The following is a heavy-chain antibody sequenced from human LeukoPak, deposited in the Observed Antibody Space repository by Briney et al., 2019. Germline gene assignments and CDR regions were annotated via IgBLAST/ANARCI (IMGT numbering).Heavy chain of an antibody. J-gene: IGHJ6*03. V-gene: IGHV4-39*01. CDR1: GGSIRSSGYY. CDR2: IYDSGGA. CDR3: ARHLDGYNYYYYYYMDV. D-gene: IGHD5-24*01. Sequence: SETLSLTCTVSGGSIRSSGYYWGWIRPPPGKGLEWIGSIYDSGGAYYNPSLKSRVTISVDTSKNQFSLKLSSVTAADTAVYYCARHLDGYNYYYYYYMDVWGKGTTVTVSS.